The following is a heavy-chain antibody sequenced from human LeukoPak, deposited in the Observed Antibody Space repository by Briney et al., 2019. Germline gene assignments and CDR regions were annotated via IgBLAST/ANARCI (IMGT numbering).Heavy chain of an antibody. CDR1: GGSISSYY. CDR3: VGSTRWLDYGMDV. D-gene: IGHD2-2*01. J-gene: IGHJ6*02. V-gene: IGHV4-59*08. CDR2: IYYSGST. Sequence: PSETLSLTCTVSGGSISSYYWSWIRQPPGNGLEWIGYIYYSGSTNYNPSLKSRVTISVDTPKNQFSLKLSSVTAADTAVYYCVGSTRWLDYGMDVWGQGTTVTVSS.